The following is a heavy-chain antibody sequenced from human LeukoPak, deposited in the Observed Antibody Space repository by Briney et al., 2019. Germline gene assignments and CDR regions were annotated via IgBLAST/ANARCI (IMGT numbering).Heavy chain of an antibody. Sequence: PSETLSLTWAVHGGSFSGYYWSWIRQPPGKGLEWIGAINHSGSTYYNPSLKSRVTISVDRSNNQFSLKLSSVTAADTAVYYCAASSIDYYDSSGHFDYWGQGTLVTVSS. J-gene: IGHJ4*02. V-gene: IGHV4-34*01. CDR1: GGSFSGYY. CDR3: AASSIDYYDSSGHFDY. D-gene: IGHD3-22*01. CDR2: INHSGST.